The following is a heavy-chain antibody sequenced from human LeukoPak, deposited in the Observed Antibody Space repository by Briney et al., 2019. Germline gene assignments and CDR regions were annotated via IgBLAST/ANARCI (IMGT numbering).Heavy chain of an antibody. V-gene: IGHV1-2*02. D-gene: IGHD1-26*01. CDR2: ISPNSGGT. Sequence: ASVKVSCKASGYTFTGYYIHWVRQAPGQALEWMGWISPNSGGTNYAQKFQGRVTMTRVTSSNTAYMELSRLKSDDTAVYYCARDSGTYSFDYWGQGTLVTVSS. CDR1: GYTFTGYY. J-gene: IGHJ4*02. CDR3: ARDSGTYSFDY.